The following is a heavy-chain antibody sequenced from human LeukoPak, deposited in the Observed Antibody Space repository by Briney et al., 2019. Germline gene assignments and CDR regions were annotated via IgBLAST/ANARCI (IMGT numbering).Heavy chain of an antibody. CDR2: INHSGST. J-gene: IGHJ4*02. D-gene: IGHD2-15*01. V-gene: IGHV4-34*01. Sequence: SETLSLTCAVYGGSFSGYYWSWIRQPPGKGLEWIGEINHSGSTNYNPSLKSRVTISVNTSKNQFSLKLSSVTAADTAVYYCARVDCSGGSCLIDYWGQGTLVTVSS. CDR1: GGSFSGYY. CDR3: ARVDCSGGSCLIDY.